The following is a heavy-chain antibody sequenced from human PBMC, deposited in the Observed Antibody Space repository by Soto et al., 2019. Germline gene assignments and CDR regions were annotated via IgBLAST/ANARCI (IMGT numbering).Heavy chain of an antibody. J-gene: IGHJ4*02. CDR3: ARGCEVRFLVWLSLAPPRRYFDY. CDR2: INHSGST. CDR1: GGSFSGYY. V-gene: IGHV4-34*01. Sequence: QVQLQQWGAGLLKPSETLSLTCAVYGGSFSGYYWSWIRQPPGKGLEWIGEINHSGSTNYNPSLKSRVTISVDTSKYQFSLKLSSVTAADTAVYYCARGCEVRFLVWLSLAPPRRYFDYWGQGTLVTVSS. D-gene: IGHD3-3*01.